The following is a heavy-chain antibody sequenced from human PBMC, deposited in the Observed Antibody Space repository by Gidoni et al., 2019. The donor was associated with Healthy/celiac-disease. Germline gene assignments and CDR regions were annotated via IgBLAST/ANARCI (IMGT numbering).Heavy chain of an antibody. D-gene: IGHD5-18*01. Sequence: QVQLLQSGAEVKKPGASVTVSCTASGYPFPGYYMHWVRQAPGQGLEWMGWINPNSGGTNYAQKFQGWVTMTRDTSISTAYMELSRLRSDDTAVYYCAREQRSNYYYYGMDVWGQGTTVTVSS. V-gene: IGHV1-2*04. CDR3: AREQRSNYYYYGMDV. CDR2: INPNSGGT. CDR1: GYPFPGYY. J-gene: IGHJ6*02.